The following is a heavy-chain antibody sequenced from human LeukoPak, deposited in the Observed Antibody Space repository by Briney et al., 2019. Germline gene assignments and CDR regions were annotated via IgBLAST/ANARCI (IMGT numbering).Heavy chain of an antibody. CDR1: GFTFSSYA. CDR2: ISYDGSNK. D-gene: IGHD6-19*01. J-gene: IGHJ4*02. V-gene: IGHV3-30-3*02. CDR3: AKPPPFDSSGWRRPEY. Sequence: GGSLRLSCAASGFTFSSYAMHWVRQAPGKGLEWVAVISYDGSNKYYADSVKGRFTISRDNSKNTLYLQMNSLRAEDTALYYCAKPPPFDSSGWRRPEYWGQGTLVTVSS.